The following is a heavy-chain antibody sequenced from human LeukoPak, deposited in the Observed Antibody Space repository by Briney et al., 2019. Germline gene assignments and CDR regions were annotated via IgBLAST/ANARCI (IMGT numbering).Heavy chain of an antibody. V-gene: IGHV3-74*01. J-gene: IGHJ4*02. CDR1: GFTLSPYW. CDR3: ARARCSRTSCNTESGY. Sequence: PGGSLRLSCAASGFTLSPYWMHWVRQAPGKGLVWVSRINSDGSSTTYADSVKGRFTISRDNAKNTLYLQMNILRAEDTAVYYCARARCSRTSCNTESGYWGQGTLVTVSS. CDR2: INSDGSST. D-gene: IGHD2-2*01.